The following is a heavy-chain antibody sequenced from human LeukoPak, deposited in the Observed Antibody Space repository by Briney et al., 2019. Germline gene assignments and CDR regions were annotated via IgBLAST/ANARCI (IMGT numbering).Heavy chain of an antibody. CDR2: FIPIFGTA. J-gene: IGHJ3*02. CDR3: ARDKPSYYYDSSGDAFDI. Sequence: ASVKVSCKASGGTFSSYAISWVRQAPGQGLEWMGGFIPIFGTANYAQKFLGRVTITADKSTSTAYMELSSLRSEDTAVYYCARDKPSYYYDSSGDAFDIWGQGTMVTVSS. V-gene: IGHV1-69*06. D-gene: IGHD3-22*01. CDR1: GGTFSSYA.